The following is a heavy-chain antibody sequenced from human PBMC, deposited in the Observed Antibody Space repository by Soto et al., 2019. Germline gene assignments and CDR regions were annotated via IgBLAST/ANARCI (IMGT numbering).Heavy chain of an antibody. CDR3: TTDPCRLYDYIWGSYRCDFDY. D-gene: IGHD3-16*02. CDR2: IKSKTDGGTT. J-gene: IGHJ4*02. V-gene: IGHV3-15*01. Sequence: EVQLVESGGGLVKPGGSLRLSCAASGFTFSNAWMSWVRQAPGKGLEWVGRIKSKTDGGTTDYAAPVKGRFTISRDDSKNTLYLQMNSLKTEDTAVYYCTTDPCRLYDYIWGSYRCDFDYWGQGTLVTVSS. CDR1: GFTFSNAW.